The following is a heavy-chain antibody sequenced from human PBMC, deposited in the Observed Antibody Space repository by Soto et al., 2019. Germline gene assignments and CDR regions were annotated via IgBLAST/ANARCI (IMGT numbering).Heavy chain of an antibody. Sequence: GGSLRLSCAASGFTFSNAWMNWVRQAPGKGLEWVGRIKSKTDGGTTDYAAPVKGRFTISRDDSKNTLYLQMNSLKTEDTAVYYCTGLTTMVRGLTYYYYYGMDVWGQGTTVTVSS. CDR1: GFTFSNAW. J-gene: IGHJ6*02. CDR3: TGLTTMVRGLTYYYYYGMDV. CDR2: IKSKTDGGTT. V-gene: IGHV3-15*07. D-gene: IGHD3-10*01.